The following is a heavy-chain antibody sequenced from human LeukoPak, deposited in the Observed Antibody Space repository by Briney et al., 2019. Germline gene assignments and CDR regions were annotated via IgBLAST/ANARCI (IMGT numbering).Heavy chain of an antibody. CDR1: GFTFGDYA. CDR3: ARVGAARPDF. V-gene: IGHV3-7*01. D-gene: IGHD6-6*01. Sequence: PGRSLRLSCTASGFTFGDYAMSWVRQAPGKGLEWVANIKQDGSEKYYVDSVKGRFTISRDNAKNSLYLQMNSLRAEDTAVYYCARVGAARPDFWGQGTLVTVSS. CDR2: IKQDGSEK. J-gene: IGHJ4*02.